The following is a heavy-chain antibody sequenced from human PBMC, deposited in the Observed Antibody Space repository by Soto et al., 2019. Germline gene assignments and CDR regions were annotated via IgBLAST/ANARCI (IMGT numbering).Heavy chain of an antibody. J-gene: IGHJ6*02. Sequence: VASLPISSDGSCYSFTRYWIIRVLQMPGKGLEWMGRIDPNGSYTDYSPSFQGHVTISADKSISTSYRQWRSLKASDTAMYYCAGSGAAAGTSYYYGMDVWGQGTTFTVSS. V-gene: IGHV5-10-1*01. D-gene: IGHD6-13*01. CDR3: AGSGAAAGTSYYYGMDV. CDR1: CYSFTRYW. CDR2: IDPNGSYT.